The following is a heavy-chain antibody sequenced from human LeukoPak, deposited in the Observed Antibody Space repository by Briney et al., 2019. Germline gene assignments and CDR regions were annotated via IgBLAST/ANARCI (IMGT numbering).Heavy chain of an antibody. CDR2: INSDGINT. D-gene: IGHD3-22*01. J-gene: IGHJ5*02. V-gene: IGHV3-74*01. CDR1: GFTFSNYW. CDR3: ARDLGQYYDTSDNWFDP. Sequence: AGGSLRLSFAASGFTFSNYWMHWVRQAPGKGLVWVSRINSDGINTSYADSVKGRFTISRDNAKNTLSLQMNSLRAEDTAVYYCARDLGQYYDTSDNWFDPWGQGTLVTVSS.